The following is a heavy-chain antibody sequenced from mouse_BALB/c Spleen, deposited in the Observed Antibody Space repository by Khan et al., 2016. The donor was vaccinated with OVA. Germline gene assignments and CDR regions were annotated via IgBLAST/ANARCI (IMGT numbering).Heavy chain of an antibody. CDR2: IFPGTGTT. V-gene: IGHV1S132*01. D-gene: IGHD2-1*01. CDR3: ARGYVGNYEFAY. Sequence: QVQLQQSGAELVKPGASVKLSCKTSGYTFTNYWIQWVKQRPGQGLGWIGEIFPGTGTTYYNENFKAKATLTIDTSSSTAYIHLSSLTSADSAVYFCARGYVGNYEFAYWVQGTLVTVSA. CDR1: GYTFTNYW. J-gene: IGHJ3*01.